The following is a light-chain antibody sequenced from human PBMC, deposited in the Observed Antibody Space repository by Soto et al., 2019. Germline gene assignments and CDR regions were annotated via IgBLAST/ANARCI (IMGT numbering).Light chain of an antibody. CDR1: SSDVGDYNF. Sequence: QSVLTQTASVSGSPGQSITISCTGTSSDVGDYNFVSWYQQHPGKAPKLIIHEVTNRPSGVSGRFSGSKSGNTAFLTISGLQAEDEAVYYCCSHSSSITWMFGGGTKLTVL. V-gene: IGLV2-14*03. CDR3: CSHSSSITWM. CDR2: EVT. J-gene: IGLJ3*02.